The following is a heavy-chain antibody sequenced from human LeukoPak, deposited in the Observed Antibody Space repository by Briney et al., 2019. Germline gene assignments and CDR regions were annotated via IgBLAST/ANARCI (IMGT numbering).Heavy chain of an antibody. CDR1: GFTFSSYS. V-gene: IGHV3-21*01. J-gene: IGHJ5*02. D-gene: IGHD2/OR15-2a*01. Sequence: GGSLRLSRAASGFTFSSYSMNWVRQAPGKGLEWVSCISSSSSYIYYADSVKGRFTISRDNAKNSLYLKMNSLRAEDTAVYYCARDRGGIFLDPWGQGTLVTVSS. CDR3: ARDRGGIFLDP. CDR2: ISSSSSYI.